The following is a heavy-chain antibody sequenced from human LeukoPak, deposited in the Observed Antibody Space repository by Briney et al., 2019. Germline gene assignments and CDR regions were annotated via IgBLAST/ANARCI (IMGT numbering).Heavy chain of an antibody. CDR3: ARSFYGGNVDY. J-gene: IGHJ4*02. CDR1: GVSISSSNSY. V-gene: IGHV4-61*01. CDR2: IYYSGST. Sequence: SETLSLTCTVSGVSISSSNSYWSWIRQPPGKGLEWIGYIYYSGSTNYNPSLKSRVTISVDTSKNQFSLKRSSVTAADTAVYYCARSFYGGNVDYWGRGTLVTVSS. D-gene: IGHD4-23*01.